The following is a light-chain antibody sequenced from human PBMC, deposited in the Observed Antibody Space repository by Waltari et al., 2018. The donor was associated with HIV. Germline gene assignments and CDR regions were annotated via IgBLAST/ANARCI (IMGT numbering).Light chain of an antibody. CDR3: QAWDSTVAV. CDR2: QDT. CDR1: KLDNRY. Sequence: SYELTQPPSLSVSPGQTASIPCSGNKLDNRYVCWYHQRPGQSPVLVIYQDTKRPSDIPERFSGSSSGDTATLTISETQTVDEGDYYCQAWDSTVAVFGGGTRLTVL. V-gene: IGLV3-1*01. J-gene: IGLJ2*01.